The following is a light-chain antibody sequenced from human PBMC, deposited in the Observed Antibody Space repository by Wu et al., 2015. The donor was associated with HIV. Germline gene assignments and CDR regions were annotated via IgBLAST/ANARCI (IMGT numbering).Light chain of an antibody. J-gene: IGKJ1*01. CDR3: QQYGNSPWT. CDR2: GAS. V-gene: IGKV3-20*01. Sequence: EIVLTQSPGTLSLSPGERATLSCRASQSLSSNYLAWYQQKPGQAPRLLIYGASSRAAGIPDRFSGSASGTDFTLTISRLESEDLAVYYCQQYGNSPWTFGHGTKVEIK. CDR1: QSLSSNY.